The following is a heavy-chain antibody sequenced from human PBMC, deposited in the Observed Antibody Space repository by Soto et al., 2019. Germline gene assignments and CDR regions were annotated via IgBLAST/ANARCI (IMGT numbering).Heavy chain of an antibody. CDR3: ARHHGPMTADNWFDP. J-gene: IGHJ5*02. D-gene: IGHD3-22*01. CDR1: GYTFFSYA. CDR2: ISGYNGHT. Sequence: WASVKVSCKASGYTFFSYAISWVRQARGQGLEWMGWISGYNGHTNYAQNFQGRLTLTTDPSTSTAYMELRSLRSDDTAVYYCARHHGPMTADNWFDPWGQGTQVIVSS. V-gene: IGHV1-18*01.